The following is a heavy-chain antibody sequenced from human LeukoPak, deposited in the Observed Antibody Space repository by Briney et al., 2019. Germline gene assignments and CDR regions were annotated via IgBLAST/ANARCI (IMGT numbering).Heavy chain of an antibody. CDR2: ISFDGRNQ. Sequence: GMSLRLSCAASGLTFNKYAFHWVRQAPGKGLEWVAVISFDGRNQYYPDSVRGRFTISRDNSKNTLYLQMTSLKTEDTAVYYCARDHYWLASCTDGVCPDTFDVWGQGTPVTVSS. D-gene: IGHD2-8*01. CDR1: GLTFNKYA. CDR3: ARDHYWLASCTDGVCPDTFDV. J-gene: IGHJ3*01. V-gene: IGHV3-30*04.